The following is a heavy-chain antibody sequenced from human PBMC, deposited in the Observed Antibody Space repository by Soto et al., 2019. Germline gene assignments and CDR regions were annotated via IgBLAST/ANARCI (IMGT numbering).Heavy chain of an antibody. D-gene: IGHD6-6*01. CDR3: ARIIIAATPYGMDV. Sequence: PTLVNPTQTLTLTCTFSGFSLSTSGMCVSWIRRPPGKALEWLALIDWDDDKYYSTSLKTRLTISKDTSKNQVVLTMTNMDPVDTATYYCARIIIAATPYGMDVWGQGTTVTVSS. V-gene: IGHV2-70*01. CDR1: GFSLSTSGMC. J-gene: IGHJ6*02. CDR2: IDWDDDK.